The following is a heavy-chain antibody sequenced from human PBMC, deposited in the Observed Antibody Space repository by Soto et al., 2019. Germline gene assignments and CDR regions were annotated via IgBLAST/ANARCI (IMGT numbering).Heavy chain of an antibody. CDR1: GYNFTSYW. J-gene: IGHJ6*03. Sequence: GESLKISCKGSGYNFTSYWIGWVRQMTGKGLEWMGIIYPGDSDTRYSPSFQGQVTISADKSISTAYLQWSSLKASDTAMYYCARQMIGAGDYAPYYYYYYMDVWGKGTTVTVSS. V-gene: IGHV5-51*01. CDR2: IYPGDSDT. CDR3: ARQMIGAGDYAPYYYYYYMDV. D-gene: IGHD4-17*01.